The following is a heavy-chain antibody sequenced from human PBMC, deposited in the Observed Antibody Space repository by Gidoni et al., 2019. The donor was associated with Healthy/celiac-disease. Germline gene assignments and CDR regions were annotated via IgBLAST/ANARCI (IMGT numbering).Heavy chain of an antibody. V-gene: IGHV4-4*07. Sequence: QVQLQESGPGLVKPSETLSLTCTVSGGSISSYYWSWLRQPAGKGLEWIGRIYTSGSTNYNPSLKSRITMSVEPSKNQFSLELGSVTAADTAVYYCARGGMIAAAGSYNWFDPWGQGTLVTVSS. D-gene: IGHD6-13*01. J-gene: IGHJ5*02. CDR2: IYTSGST. CDR1: GGSISSYY. CDR3: ARGGMIAAAGSYNWFDP.